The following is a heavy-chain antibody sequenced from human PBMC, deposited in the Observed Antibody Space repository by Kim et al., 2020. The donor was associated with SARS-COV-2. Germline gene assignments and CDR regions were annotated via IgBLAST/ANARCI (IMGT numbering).Heavy chain of an antibody. CDR3: AKHSGSYSGLSDYFDC. J-gene: IGHJ4*01. D-gene: IGHD1-26*01. V-gene: IGHV3-23*01. Sequence: GGSLRLSCAASGFTFTNYAMSWVRQAPGKGLEWVSAISGDGDTTYSADSVKGRFTIFRDNSESTLYLQMNSLRADDTAVYYCAKHSGSYSGLSDYFDCWG. CDR2: ISGDGDTT. CDR1: GFTFTNYA.